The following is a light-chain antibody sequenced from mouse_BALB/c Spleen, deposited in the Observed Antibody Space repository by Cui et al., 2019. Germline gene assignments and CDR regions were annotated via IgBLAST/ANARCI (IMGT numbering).Light chain of an antibody. Sequence: QIVLTQSPAIMSASLGEAITLTCSASSSVSYMHWYQQKSGTSPKLLIYSTSNLASGVPSRFSGSGSGTFYSLTISSVEAEDVADYYCHKWSSSTWTFGGGTKLEIK. V-gene: IGKV4-80*01. CDR1: SSVSY. J-gene: IGKJ1*01. CDR3: HKWSSSTWT. CDR2: STS.